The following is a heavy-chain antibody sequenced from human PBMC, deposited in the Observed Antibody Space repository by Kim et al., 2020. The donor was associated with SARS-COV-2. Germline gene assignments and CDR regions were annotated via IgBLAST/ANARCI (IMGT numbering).Heavy chain of an antibody. D-gene: IGHD6-19*01. CDR2: IWYDGTKK. Sequence: GGSLRLSCVASGFPFSSYGMHWVRQAPGKGLEWVSVIWYDGTKKYYIDSVKGRFTISRDNSNNTVYLQMNSLRVEDTAMYYCARVSGWYGNYYGMDVWGQGTTVTVSS. J-gene: IGHJ6*02. CDR3: ARVSGWYGNYYGMDV. V-gene: IGHV3-33*01. CDR1: GFPFSSYG.